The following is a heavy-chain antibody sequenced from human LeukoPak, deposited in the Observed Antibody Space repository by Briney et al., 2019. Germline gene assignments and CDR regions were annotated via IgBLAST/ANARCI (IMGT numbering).Heavy chain of an antibody. CDR2: ISWNSGSI. V-gene: IGHV3-9*03. CDR1: GFTFDDYA. Sequence: GRSLRLSCAASGFTFDDYAMHWVRQAPGKGLEWVSGISWNSGSIGYADSVKGRFTISRDNAKNSLYLQMNSLRAEDMALYYCAKAEGGYSYGHAFDIWGQGTMVTVSS. D-gene: IGHD5-18*01. CDR3: AKAEGGYSYGHAFDI. J-gene: IGHJ3*02.